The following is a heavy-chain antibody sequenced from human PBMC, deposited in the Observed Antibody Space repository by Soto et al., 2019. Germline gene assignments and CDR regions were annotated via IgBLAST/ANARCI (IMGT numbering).Heavy chain of an antibody. D-gene: IGHD2-15*01. CDR1: GFTFSSYA. V-gene: IGHV3-23*01. CDR2: ISGSGGST. J-gene: IGHJ3*02. Sequence: GGSLRLSCAASGFTFSSYAMSWVRQAPGKGLEWVSAISGSGGSTYYADSVKGRFTISRDNSKNTLYLQMNSLRAEDTAVYYCAKDKGYCSGGSCPTGGIDAFDIWGQGTMVTVSS. CDR3: AKDKGYCSGGSCPTGGIDAFDI.